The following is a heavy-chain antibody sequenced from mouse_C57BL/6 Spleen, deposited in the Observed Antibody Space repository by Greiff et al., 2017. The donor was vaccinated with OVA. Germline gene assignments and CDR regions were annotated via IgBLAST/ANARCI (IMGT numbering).Heavy chain of an antibody. CDR3: ARLTTTVVPYVDY. Sequence: EVKLQESGPVLVKPGASVKMSCKASGYTFTDYYMNWVKQSHGKSLEWIGVINPYNGGTSYNQKFKGKATLTVDKSSSTAYMELNSLTSEDSAVYYCARLTTTVVPYVDYWGQGTTLTVSS. CDR2: INPYNGGT. V-gene: IGHV1-19*01. D-gene: IGHD1-1*01. J-gene: IGHJ2*01. CDR1: GYTFTDYY.